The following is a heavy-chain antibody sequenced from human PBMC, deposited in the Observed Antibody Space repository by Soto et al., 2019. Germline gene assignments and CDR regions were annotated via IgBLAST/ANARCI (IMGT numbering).Heavy chain of an antibody. J-gene: IGHJ4*02. Sequence: EVQLVESGGGLVKPGGSLRLSCAASGFTFTRYSMNWVRQAPGKGLEWVSSISSTTNYIYYVDSMKGRFTISRENAKKSLYLEMNSLRAEDTAVYYCARESEDRTSNFDYWGQGTLVTVSS. CDR2: ISSTTNYI. CDR1: GFTFTRYS. CDR3: ARESEDRTSNFDY. V-gene: IGHV3-21*01.